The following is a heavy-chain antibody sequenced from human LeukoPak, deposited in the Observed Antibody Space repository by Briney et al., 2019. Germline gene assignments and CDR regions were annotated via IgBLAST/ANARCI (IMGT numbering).Heavy chain of an antibody. Sequence: SGGSLRLSCAASGFPFSSHGMSWVRQAPGKGLEWVSGIIGGGGSTYYADSVKGRFTISGDNSRNTLFPQMNSLRAEDTAVYYCAHGAMYQLDYWGQGTLVTVSS. D-gene: IGHD2-2*01. CDR1: GFPFSSHG. V-gene: IGHV3-23*01. CDR3: AHGAMYQLDY. J-gene: IGHJ4*02. CDR2: IIGGGGST.